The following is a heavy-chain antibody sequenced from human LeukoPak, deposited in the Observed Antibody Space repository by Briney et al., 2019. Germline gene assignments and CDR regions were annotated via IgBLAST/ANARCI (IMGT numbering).Heavy chain of an antibody. V-gene: IGHV3-23*01. CDR3: AKCFRDGYNLDY. CDR2: ISGSGGST. Sequence: GGSLRLSCAASGFTFSSYAMSWVRQAPGKGLEWVSAISGSGGSTYYADSVKGRLTISRDNSKNTLYLQMNSLRAEDTAVYYCAKCFRDGYNLDYWGQGTLVTVSS. D-gene: IGHD5-24*01. CDR1: GFTFSSYA. J-gene: IGHJ4*02.